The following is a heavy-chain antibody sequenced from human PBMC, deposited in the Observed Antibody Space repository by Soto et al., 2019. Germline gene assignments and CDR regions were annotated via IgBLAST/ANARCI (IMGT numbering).Heavy chain of an antibody. Sequence: TLSLTCAVSGGSISSGGYSWSWIRQPPGKGLEWIGYIYHSGSTYYNPSLKSRVTISVDRSKNQFSLKLSSVTAADTAVYYRERSQNPVTSYDYWGQGILVSVS. V-gene: IGHV4-30-2*01. CDR2: IYHSGST. D-gene: IGHD4-17*01. J-gene: IGHJ4*02. CDR1: GGSISSGGYS. CDR3: ERSQNPVTSYDY.